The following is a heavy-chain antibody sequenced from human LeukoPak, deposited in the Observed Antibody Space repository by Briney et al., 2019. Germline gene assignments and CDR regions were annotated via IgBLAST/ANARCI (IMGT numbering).Heavy chain of an antibody. Sequence: ASVKVSCKASGGTFSSYAISWVRQAPGQGLEWMGRIIPIFGIANYAQKFQGRVTITADKSTSTAYMELSSLRSEDAAVYHCASMAEYDSSGYRFDYWGQGTLVTVSS. D-gene: IGHD3-22*01. V-gene: IGHV1-69*04. J-gene: IGHJ4*02. CDR3: ASMAEYDSSGYRFDY. CDR1: GGTFSSYA. CDR2: IIPIFGIA.